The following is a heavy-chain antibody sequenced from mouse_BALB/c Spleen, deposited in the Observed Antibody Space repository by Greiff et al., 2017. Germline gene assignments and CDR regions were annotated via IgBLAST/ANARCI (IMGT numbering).Heavy chain of an antibody. Sequence: VHVKQSGPELVKPGASVKMSCKASGYTFTSYVMHWVKQKPGQGLEWIGYINPYNDGTKYNEKFKGKATLTSDKSSSTAYMELSSLTSEDSAVYYCAPFWYAMDYWGQGTSVTVSS. J-gene: IGHJ4*01. CDR2: INPYNDGT. V-gene: IGHV1-14*01. CDR3: APFWYAMDY. CDR1: GYTFTSYV.